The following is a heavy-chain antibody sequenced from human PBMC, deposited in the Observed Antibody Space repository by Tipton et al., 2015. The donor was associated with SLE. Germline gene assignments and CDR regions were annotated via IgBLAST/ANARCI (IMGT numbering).Heavy chain of an antibody. V-gene: IGHV4-61*02. J-gene: IGHJ3*02. Sequence: TLSLTCTVSGGAISSGSYYWSWIRTPAGKGLEWIGSIYTSGSTNYNPSLKSRVTISVDTSKNQFSLTLSSVTAADTAVYYCARDQGGYCGYDDAFDIWGQGTMVTVSS. CDR1: GGAISSGSYY. CDR3: ARDQGGYCGYDDAFDI. D-gene: IGHD5-12*01. CDR2: IYTSGST.